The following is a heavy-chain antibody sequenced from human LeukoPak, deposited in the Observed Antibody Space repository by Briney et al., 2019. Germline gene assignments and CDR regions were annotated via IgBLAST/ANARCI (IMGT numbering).Heavy chain of an antibody. V-gene: IGHV3-7*01. CDR1: GFIFSRSP. D-gene: IGHD3-16*01. CDR3: AKLLGDVTTLDY. CDR2: INPDGSMK. J-gene: IGHJ4*02. Sequence: GGSLRLSCAGSGFIFSRSPMTWVRQSPGKGLEWVATINPDGSMKWYLDSVNGRFTISRDNSDNAVFLQMNSLRVEDMAVYYCAKLLGDVTTLDYWGQGILVTVSS.